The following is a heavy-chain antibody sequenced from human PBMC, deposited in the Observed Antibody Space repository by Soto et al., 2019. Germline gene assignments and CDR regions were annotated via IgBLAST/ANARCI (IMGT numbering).Heavy chain of an antibody. CDR2: ISSSGSTI. D-gene: IGHD3-16*01. J-gene: IGHJ4*02. CDR3: ARPSSVGDPGPFDY. V-gene: IGHV3-11*01. Sequence: GGSLRLSCAASGFTFSDYYMSWIRQAPGKGLEWVSYISSSGSTIYYADSVKGRFTISRDNAKNSLYLQMNSLRAEDTAVYYWARPSSVGDPGPFDYWGQGTLVTVSS. CDR1: GFTFSDYY.